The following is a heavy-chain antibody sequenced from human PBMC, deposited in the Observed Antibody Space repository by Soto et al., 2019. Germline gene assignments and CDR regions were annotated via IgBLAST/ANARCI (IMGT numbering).Heavy chain of an antibody. J-gene: IGHJ6*04. D-gene: IGHD6-13*01. CDR1: GGTFSSYA. CDR3: ARTASERTYSSSWYHHLYHYYGMDV. Sequence: SVKVSCKASGGTFSSYAISWVRQAPGQGLEWMGGIIPIFGTANYAQKFQGRVTITADESTSTAYMELSSLRSEDTAVYYCARTASERTYSSSWYHHLYHYYGMDVWGKGTTVTVSS. V-gene: IGHV1-69*13. CDR2: IIPIFGTA.